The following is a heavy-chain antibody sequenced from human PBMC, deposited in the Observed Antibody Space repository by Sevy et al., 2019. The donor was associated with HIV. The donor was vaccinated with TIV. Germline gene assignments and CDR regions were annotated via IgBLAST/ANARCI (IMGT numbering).Heavy chain of an antibody. J-gene: IGHJ3*02. Sequence: ASVKVSCKACGYTFTGYYMHWVRQAPGQGLEWMGWINPNSGGTNYAQKFQGRVTMTRDTSISTAYMELSRLRSDDTAVYYCATQSITMIVVVNDAFDIWGQGTMVTVSS. D-gene: IGHD3-22*01. CDR1: GYTFTGYY. CDR3: ATQSITMIVVVNDAFDI. CDR2: INPNSGGT. V-gene: IGHV1-2*02.